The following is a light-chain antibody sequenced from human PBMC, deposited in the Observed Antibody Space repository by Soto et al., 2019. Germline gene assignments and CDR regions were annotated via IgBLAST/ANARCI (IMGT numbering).Light chain of an antibody. CDR3: RQRSNWLT. CDR2: DAS. Sequence: ELVLTHSPATLSLSPGERATLSCRASQSVSSYLAWYQQKPGQAPRLLIYDASNRATGIPARFSGSGSGTDFTLTISSLEPEDFAVYYCRQRSNWLTFGGGTKVDIK. J-gene: IGKJ4*01. V-gene: IGKV3-11*01. CDR1: QSVSSY.